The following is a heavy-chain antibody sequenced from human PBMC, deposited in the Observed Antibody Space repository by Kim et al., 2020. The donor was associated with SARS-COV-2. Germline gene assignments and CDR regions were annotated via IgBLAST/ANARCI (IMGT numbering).Heavy chain of an antibody. CDR1: GFTFGDYA. CDR2: IRSKAYGGTT. J-gene: IGHJ6*02. Sequence: GGSLRLSCTASGFTFGDYAMSWFRQAPGKGLEWVGFIRSKAYGGTTEYAASVKGRFTISRDDSKSIAYLQMNSLKTEDTAVYYCTRAPSVYCSGGSCYYYYGMDVWGQGTTVTVSS. V-gene: IGHV3-49*03. CDR3: TRAPSVYCSGGSCYYYYGMDV. D-gene: IGHD2-15*01.